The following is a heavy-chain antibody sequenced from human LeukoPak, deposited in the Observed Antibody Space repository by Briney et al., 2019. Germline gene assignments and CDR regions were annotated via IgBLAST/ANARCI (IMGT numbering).Heavy chain of an antibody. CDR1: GFTVSSSTY. Sequence: GGSLRLSCAASGFTVSSSTYMNWVRQAPGKGLELVSGIYTGGTTYYTDSVKGRFTISRDNPNNTLYLQMHSLRAEDTAVYYCAREISRFGIWGQGTLVTVSS. D-gene: IGHD3-16*01. CDR2: IYTGGTT. CDR3: AREISRFGI. V-gene: IGHV3-66*01. J-gene: IGHJ4*02.